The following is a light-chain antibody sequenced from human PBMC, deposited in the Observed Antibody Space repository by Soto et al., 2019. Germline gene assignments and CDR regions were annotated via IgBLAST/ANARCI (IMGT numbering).Light chain of an antibody. Sequence: QSVLTQPPSASGTPGQRVTISCSGSSSNIGSTTVNWYQQLPGTAPKLLIYSNNKRPSGGPDRFSVSKSGTSASLAIIGLQSEDEAHYYCATWDDSLTDVLFGGGTKLTVL. J-gene: IGLJ2*01. CDR2: SNN. V-gene: IGLV1-44*01. CDR1: SSNIGSTT. CDR3: ATWDDSLTDVL.